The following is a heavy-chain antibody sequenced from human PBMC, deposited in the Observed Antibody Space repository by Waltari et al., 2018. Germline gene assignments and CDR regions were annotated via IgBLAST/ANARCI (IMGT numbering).Heavy chain of an antibody. CDR2: ISSSSSTI. V-gene: IGHV3-48*04. Sequence: EVQLVESGGGLVQPGGSLRLSCAASGFPFSSYSMNWVRQAPGKGLEWVSYISSSSSTIYYADSVKGRFTISRDNAKNSLYLQMNSLRAEDTAVYYCARDHTPYDFWSGYSDYWGQGTLVTVSS. D-gene: IGHD3-3*01. CDR1: GFPFSSYS. CDR3: ARDHTPYDFWSGYSDY. J-gene: IGHJ4*02.